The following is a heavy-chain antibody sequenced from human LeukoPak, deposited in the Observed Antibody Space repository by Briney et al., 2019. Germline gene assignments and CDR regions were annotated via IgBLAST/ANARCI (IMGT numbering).Heavy chain of an antibody. CDR2: IWYDGSNK. V-gene: IGHV3-33*01. D-gene: IGHD5/OR15-5a*01. Sequence: PGGSLRLSCAASGFTFSSYGMLWVRQAPGKGLEWVAFIWYDGSNKYYADSVKGRFTISRDNSKNTLYLQMNSLRAEDTAVYYCARDPPLVSGPVYYYYYMDVWGKGTTVTVSS. CDR3: ARDPPLVSGPVYYYYYMDV. J-gene: IGHJ6*03. CDR1: GFTFSSYG.